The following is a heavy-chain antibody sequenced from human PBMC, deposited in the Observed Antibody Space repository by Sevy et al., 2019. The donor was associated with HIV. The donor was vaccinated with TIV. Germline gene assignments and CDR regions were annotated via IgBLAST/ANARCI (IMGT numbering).Heavy chain of an antibody. CDR3: AKDRNILLVVYVIPFDVFDI. D-gene: IGHD2-8*02. J-gene: IGHJ3*02. Sequence: GGSLRLSCAASGFTFSNHAMHWVRQAPGKGLEWVAFIRYDGSNDYYADSVKGRFTISRDNSKNTLYLQMNSLRPEDTAVYYSAKDRNILLVVYVIPFDVFDIWGQGTMVTVSS. V-gene: IGHV3-30*02. CDR1: GFTFSNHA. CDR2: IRYDGSND.